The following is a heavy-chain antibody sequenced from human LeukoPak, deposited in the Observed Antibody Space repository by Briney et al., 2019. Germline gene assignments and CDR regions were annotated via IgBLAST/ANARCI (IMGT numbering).Heavy chain of an antibody. D-gene: IGHD5-18*01. CDR3: ARETEPRGYSYGTGY. Sequence: HPGGSLRLSCAASGFTFSSYAMHWVRQAPGKGLEWVAVISYDGSNKYYADSVKGRFTISRDNSKNTLYLQMNSLRAEDTAVYYCARETEPRGYSYGTGYWGQGTLVTVSS. CDR2: ISYDGSNK. V-gene: IGHV3-30*04. J-gene: IGHJ4*02. CDR1: GFTFSSYA.